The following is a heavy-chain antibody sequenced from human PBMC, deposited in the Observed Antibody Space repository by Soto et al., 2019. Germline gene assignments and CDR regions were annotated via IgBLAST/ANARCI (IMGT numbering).Heavy chain of an antibody. CDR3: ARTACTRGYDIFDY. CDR1: GGSISSYY. D-gene: IGHD5-12*01. Sequence: SETLSLTCTVSGGSISSYYWSWIRQPPGKGLEWIGYIYYSGSTNYNPSLKSRVTISVDTSKNQFSLKLSSVTAADTAVYYCARTACTRGYDIFDYWGQGTLVTVSS. J-gene: IGHJ4*02. CDR2: IYYSGST. V-gene: IGHV4-59*01.